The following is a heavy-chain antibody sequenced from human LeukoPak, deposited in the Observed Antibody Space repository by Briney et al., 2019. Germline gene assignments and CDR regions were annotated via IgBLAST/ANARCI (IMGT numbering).Heavy chain of an antibody. CDR1: GGSISSSSYY. CDR3: ARDLHDVGATDY. CDR2: IYYSGST. D-gene: IGHD1-26*01. J-gene: IGHJ4*02. V-gene: IGHV4-39*02. Sequence: SETLSLTCTVSGGSISSSSYYWGWIRQPPGKGLEWIGSIYYSGSTYYNPSLKSRVTISVDTSKNQFSLKLSSVTAADTAVYYCARDLHDVGATDYWGQGTLVTVSS.